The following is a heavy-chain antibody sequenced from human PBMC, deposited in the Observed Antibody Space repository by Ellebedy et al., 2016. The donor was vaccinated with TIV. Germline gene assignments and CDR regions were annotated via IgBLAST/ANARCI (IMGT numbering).Heavy chain of an antibody. D-gene: IGHD3-10*01. CDR1: GFTFSSYA. CDR2: ISGNGYSI. CDR3: AKNAYGSGSHFYFDY. Sequence: GESLKISXAASGFTFSSYAMSWVRQAPGKGLEWVSVISGNGYSIYYADSVKGRFTISRDDSKNTLFLQMNSLRAEDTAVYYCAKNAYGSGSHFYFDYWGQGSLVTVSS. V-gene: IGHV3-23*01. J-gene: IGHJ4*02.